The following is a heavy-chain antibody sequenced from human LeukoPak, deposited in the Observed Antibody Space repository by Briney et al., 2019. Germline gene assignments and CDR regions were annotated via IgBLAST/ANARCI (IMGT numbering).Heavy chain of an antibody. J-gene: IGHJ4*02. D-gene: IGHD6-13*01. Sequence: LGESLKISCKGSGYSFTTYWIGWVRQMPGKSLEWMGIVYPVDSDIRYSPSFQGQVTISADRSISTAYLQWNSLKASDTAMYYCARHFGIAAPVEDYWGQGKLVTVSS. CDR2: VYPVDSDI. CDR1: GYSFTTYW. V-gene: IGHV5-51*01. CDR3: ARHFGIAAPVEDY.